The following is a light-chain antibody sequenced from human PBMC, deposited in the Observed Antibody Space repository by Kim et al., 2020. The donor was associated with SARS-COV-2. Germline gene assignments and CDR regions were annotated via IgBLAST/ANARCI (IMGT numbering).Light chain of an antibody. CDR3: AAWDGSLNGWV. Sequence: GQRVTSTWYGSSSNRESNTVSEYQQLPETAPKPLIYSNNQRPSGVPDRFSGSKSGTSASLAISGLQSEDEADYYCAAWDGSLNGWVFGGGTQLTVL. CDR1: SSNRESNT. J-gene: IGLJ3*02. V-gene: IGLV1-44*01. CDR2: SNN.